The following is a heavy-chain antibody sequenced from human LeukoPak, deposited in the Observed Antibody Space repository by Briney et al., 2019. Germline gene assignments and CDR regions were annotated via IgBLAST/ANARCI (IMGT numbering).Heavy chain of an antibody. CDR2: IYPGDSDT. V-gene: IGHV5-51*01. CDR3: ARLFAGYCSSTSCHNWFDP. D-gene: IGHD2-2*01. J-gene: IGHJ5*02. Sequence: GESLKISCKGSGYSFTSYWIGWVRQMPGKGLEWMGIIYPGDSDTRYSPSFQGQVTISADKSISTAYLQWSSLKASDTAMYYCARLFAGYCSSTSCHNWFDPWGQGTLATVSS. CDR1: GYSFTSYW.